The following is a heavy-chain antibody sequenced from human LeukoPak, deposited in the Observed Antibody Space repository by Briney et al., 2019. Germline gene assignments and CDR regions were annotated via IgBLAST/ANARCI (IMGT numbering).Heavy chain of an antibody. CDR1: GFTFSSFW. V-gene: IGHV3-74*01. CDR2: INTDGGST. CDR3: VRSNSGDFDY. J-gene: IGHJ4*02. D-gene: IGHD3-10*01. Sequence: GGSLRLSCAASGFTFSSFWMHWVRQAPGKGLVWVSRINTDGGSTSYADSVKGRLTISRDNAKNMLYLQMNSLRAEDTAVYYCVRSNSGDFDYWGQGTLVTVSS.